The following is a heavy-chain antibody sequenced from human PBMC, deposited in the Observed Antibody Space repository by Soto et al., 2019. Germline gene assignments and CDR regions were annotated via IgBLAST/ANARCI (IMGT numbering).Heavy chain of an antibody. CDR2: TNPNSGGA. CDR1: GYTFTAYF. V-gene: IGHV1-2*02. CDR3: ARLGLDVLFAAARGHALDV. J-gene: IGHJ6*02. Sequence: GASVKVSCKASGYTFTAYFIHWVRQAPGQGLEWMGWTNPNSGGANFAEKFQGRVTMTRDTSISTAYLELSSLRSDDTAVYYCARLGLDVLFAAARGHALDVWGQGTTVTSP. D-gene: IGHD2-2*01.